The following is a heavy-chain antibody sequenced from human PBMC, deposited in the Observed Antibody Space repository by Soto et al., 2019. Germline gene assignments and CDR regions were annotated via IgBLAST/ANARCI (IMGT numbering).Heavy chain of an antibody. D-gene: IGHD4-17*01. J-gene: IGHJ3*02. CDR1: GGSISSYY. CDR2: IYYSGST. CDR3: ARRYGYAFDI. V-gene: IGHV4-59*01. Sequence: QVQLQESGPGLVKPSETLSLTCTVSGGSISSYYWSWIRQPPGNGLECIGYIYYSGSTNYNPSLKGRVTISVDTSKNQFSLKLSSVSAADTAVYYCARRYGYAFDIWGQGKMVTGSS.